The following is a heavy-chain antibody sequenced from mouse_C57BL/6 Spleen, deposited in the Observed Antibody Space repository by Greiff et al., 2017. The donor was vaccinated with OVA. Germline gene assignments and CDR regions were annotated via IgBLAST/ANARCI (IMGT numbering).Heavy chain of an antibody. V-gene: IGHV5-9*01. CDR1: GFTFSSYT. CDR3: ARRPLYYGSSYWYFDV. J-gene: IGHJ1*03. CDR2: ISGGGGNT. Sequence: EVKLMESGGGLVKPGGSLKLSCAASGFTFSSYTMSWVRQTPEKRLEWVATISGGGGNTYYPDSVKGRFTISRDNAKNTLYLQMSRLRSEDTALYYCARRPLYYGSSYWYFDVWGTGTTVTVSS. D-gene: IGHD1-1*01.